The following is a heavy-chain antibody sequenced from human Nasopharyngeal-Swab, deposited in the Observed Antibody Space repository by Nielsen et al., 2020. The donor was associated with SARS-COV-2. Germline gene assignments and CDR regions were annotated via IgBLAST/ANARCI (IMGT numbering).Heavy chain of an antibody. CDR3: ASPPLDSSGYYYGFHY. J-gene: IGHJ4*02. D-gene: IGHD3-22*01. CDR2: ISYDGSNK. CDR1: GFTFSSSA. V-gene: IGHV3-30-3*01. Sequence: GESLKISCAASGFTFSSSAMHWVRQAPGKGLEWVAVISYDGSNKYFADSVKGRFTISRDHSKNTLYLQMNSLRAEDTAVYYCASPPLDSSGYYYGFHYWGRGTLVTVSS.